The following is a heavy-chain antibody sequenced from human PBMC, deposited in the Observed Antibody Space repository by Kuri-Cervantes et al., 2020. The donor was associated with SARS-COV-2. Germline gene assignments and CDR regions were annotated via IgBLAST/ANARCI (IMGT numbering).Heavy chain of an antibody. CDR3: ARAPRIGQQLVRRYYFDY. D-gene: IGHD6-13*01. J-gene: IGHJ4*02. CDR2: FDPEDGET. V-gene: IGHV1-24*01. Sequence: ASVKVSCKVSGYTLTELSMHWVRQAPGKGLEWMGGFDPEDGETIYAQIFQGRVTMTRNTSISTAYMELSSLRSEDAAVYYCARAPRIGQQLVRRYYFDYWGQGTLVTVSS. CDR1: GYTLTELS.